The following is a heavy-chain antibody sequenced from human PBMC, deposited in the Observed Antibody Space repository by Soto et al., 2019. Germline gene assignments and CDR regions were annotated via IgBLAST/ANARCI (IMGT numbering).Heavy chain of an antibody. CDR3: ARARLQTPPGKAGAGPWKDY. D-gene: IGHD6-19*01. CDR2: INPSGGST. Sequence: ASVKVSCKASGYTFTSYYMHWVRQAPGQGLEWMGIINPSGGSTSYAQKFQGRVTMTRDTSTSTVYMELSSLRSEDTAVYYCARARLQTPPGKAGAGPWKDYWGQGTLVTVS. J-gene: IGHJ4*02. V-gene: IGHV1-46*01. CDR1: GYTFTSYY.